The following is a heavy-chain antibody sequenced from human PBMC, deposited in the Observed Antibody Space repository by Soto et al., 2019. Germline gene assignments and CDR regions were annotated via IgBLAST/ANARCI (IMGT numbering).Heavy chain of an antibody. J-gene: IGHJ4*02. CDR1: GFTFSSYW. Sequence: EVQLVESGGGLVQPGGSLRLSCAASGFTFSSYWMHWVRQAPGKGLVWVSRINSDGSSTSYADSVKGRFTISRDNAKNTLYLQMNSLRDEDTAVYYCARYNFDGSGTYALDYWGQGNLVTVSS. V-gene: IGHV3-74*01. CDR3: ARYNFDGSGTYALDY. D-gene: IGHD3-10*01. CDR2: INSDGSST.